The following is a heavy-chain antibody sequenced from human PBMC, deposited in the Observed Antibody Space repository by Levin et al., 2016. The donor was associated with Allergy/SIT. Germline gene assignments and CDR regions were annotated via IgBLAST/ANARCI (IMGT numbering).Heavy chain of an antibody. V-gene: IGHV5-51*01. J-gene: IGHJ4*02. Sequence: GESLKISCKGSGYNFTNYWIGWVRQMPGKGLEWMGIIYPGDSDTRYSPSFQGQVTISADKSISTAYLQWSSLKASDTAMYYCAREVVPADSADYFDYWGQGTLVTVSS. CDR1: GYNFTNYW. D-gene: IGHD2-2*01. CDR3: AREVVPADSADYFDY. CDR2: IYPGDSDT.